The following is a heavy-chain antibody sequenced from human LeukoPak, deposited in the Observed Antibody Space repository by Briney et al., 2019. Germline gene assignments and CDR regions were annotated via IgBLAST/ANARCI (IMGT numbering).Heavy chain of an antibody. CDR3: AREEASSGSIGY. D-gene: IGHD6-19*01. CDR1: GGSISSYY. CDR2: IYYSGST. Sequence: SETLSLTCTVSGGSISSYYWSWIRQPPGKGLEWIGYIYYSGSTNYNPSLKSRVTISVDTSKNQFSLKLSSVTAADTAVYYCAREEASSGSIGYWGQGTLVTVSS. J-gene: IGHJ4*02. V-gene: IGHV4-59*01.